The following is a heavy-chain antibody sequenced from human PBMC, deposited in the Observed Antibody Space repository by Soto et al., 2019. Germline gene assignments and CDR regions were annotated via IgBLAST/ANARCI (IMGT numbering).Heavy chain of an antibody. V-gene: IGHV3-30-3*01. D-gene: IGHD6-19*01. Sequence: QVQLVESGGGVVQPGRSLRLSCAASGFTFSSYAMHWVRQAPGKGLEWVAVISYDGSNKYYADSVKGRFTISRDNSKNTLYLQMNSLRAEDTAVYYCARQWQPDCWGQGTLVTVSS. J-gene: IGHJ4*02. CDR3: ARQWQPDC. CDR2: ISYDGSNK. CDR1: GFTFSSYA.